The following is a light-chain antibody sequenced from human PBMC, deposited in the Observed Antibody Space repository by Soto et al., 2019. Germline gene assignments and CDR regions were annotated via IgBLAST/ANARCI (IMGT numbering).Light chain of an antibody. Sequence: DIQMTQSPSSLSASVGDRVTITCRASQSVRTLLNWYQQKPGKAPKLLIQGASSLRSGVPSRFSGSGAGTDFTLTISSLQPDVFATYYCQQSYSSRRTFGQGTKVEVK. CDR2: GAS. J-gene: IGKJ1*01. CDR1: QSVRTL. CDR3: QQSYSSRRT. V-gene: IGKV1-39*01.